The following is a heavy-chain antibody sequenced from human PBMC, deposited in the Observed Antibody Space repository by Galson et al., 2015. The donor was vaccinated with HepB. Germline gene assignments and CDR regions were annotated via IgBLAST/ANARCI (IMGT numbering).Heavy chain of an antibody. CDR2: IRYDGSNK. D-gene: IGHD3-22*01. J-gene: IGHJ4*02. CDR3: ANLYYYDSSGYYYDDY. V-gene: IGHV3-30*02. CDR1: GFTFSSYG. Sequence: SLRLSCAASGFTFSSYGMHWVRQAPGKGLEWVTFIRYDGSNKYYADSVKGRFTISRDNSKNTLYLQMNSLRAEDTAVYYCANLYYYDSSGYYYDDYWGQGTLVTVSS.